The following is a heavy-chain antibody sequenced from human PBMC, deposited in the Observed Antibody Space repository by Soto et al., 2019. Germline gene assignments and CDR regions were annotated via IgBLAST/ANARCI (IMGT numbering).Heavy chain of an antibody. V-gene: IGHV3-23*01. CDR1: GFTFSNFV. D-gene: IGHD6-19*01. CDR2: LSATGGRT. Sequence: GGSLRLSCAASGFTFSNFVMNWVRQPPGKGLEWVSSLSATGGRTYYADSVKGRFTISRDNSNNILYLQMDSLRAEDTALYYCAKDLVGSVADAFDIWGQGTMVTVSS. CDR3: AKDLVGSVADAFDI. J-gene: IGHJ3*02.